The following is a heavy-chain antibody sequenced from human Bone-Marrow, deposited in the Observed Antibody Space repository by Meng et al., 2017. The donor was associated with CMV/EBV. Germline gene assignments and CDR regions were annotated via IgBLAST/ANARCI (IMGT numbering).Heavy chain of an antibody. D-gene: IGHD3-22*01. V-gene: IGHV1-2*02. CDR2: INPNSGGT. Sequence: APLKVSCNASGYTFTGYYMHWVRQAPGQGLEWMGWINPNSGGTNYAQKFQGRVTMTRDTSISTAYMELSRLRSDDTAVYYCARDSYYYDSSGYPGNAFDIWGQGTMVTVSS. CDR1: GYTFTGYY. J-gene: IGHJ3*02. CDR3: ARDSYYYDSSGYPGNAFDI.